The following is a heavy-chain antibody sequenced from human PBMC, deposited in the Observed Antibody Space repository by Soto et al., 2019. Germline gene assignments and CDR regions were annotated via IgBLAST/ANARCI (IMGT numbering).Heavy chain of an antibody. J-gene: IGHJ6*02. D-gene: IGHD3-3*01. CDR3: TRHTSGAYYDFWSGYQGSPYYYYGMDV. CDR1: GFTFSGSA. Sequence: LSCAASGFTFSGSAMHWVRQASGKGLEWVGRIRSKANSYATAYAASVKGRFTISRDDSKNTAYLQMNSLKTEDTAVYYCTRHTSGAYYDFWSGYQGSPYYYYGMDVWGQGTTVTVSS. V-gene: IGHV3-73*01. CDR2: IRSKANSYAT.